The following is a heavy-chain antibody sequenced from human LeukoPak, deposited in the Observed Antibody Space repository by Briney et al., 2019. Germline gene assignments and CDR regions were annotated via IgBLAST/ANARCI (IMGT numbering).Heavy chain of an antibody. CDR1: GFTFSSYW. CDR3: ARDLGQYYDTSDNWFDP. CDR2: IKQDGSEK. Sequence: GGSLRLSCAASGFTFSSYWMSWVRQAPGKGLEWMANIKQDGSEKYYVDSVKGRFTISRDNAKNSLYLQMNSLRAEDTAVYYCARDLGQYYDTSDNWFDPWGQGTLVTVSS. J-gene: IGHJ5*02. D-gene: IGHD3-22*01. V-gene: IGHV3-7*01.